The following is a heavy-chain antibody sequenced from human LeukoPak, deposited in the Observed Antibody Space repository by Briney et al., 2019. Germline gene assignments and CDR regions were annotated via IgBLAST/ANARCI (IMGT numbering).Heavy chain of an antibody. Sequence: GGSLRLSCAASGFTFSDYYMSWIRQAPGKGLEWVSYISSSGSTIYYADSVKGRFTISRDNAKSSLYLQMNSLRAEDTAVYYCAREGYYGSRYFQHWGQGTLVTVSS. D-gene: IGHD3-10*01. CDR2: ISSSGSTI. CDR3: AREGYYGSRYFQH. V-gene: IGHV3-11*01. J-gene: IGHJ1*01. CDR1: GFTFSDYY.